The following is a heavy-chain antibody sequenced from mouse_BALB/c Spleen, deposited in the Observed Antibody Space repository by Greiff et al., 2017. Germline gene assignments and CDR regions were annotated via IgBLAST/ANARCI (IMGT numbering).Heavy chain of an antibody. Sequence: QVQLKESAAELARPGASVKMSCKASGYTFTSYWMHWVKQRPGQGLEWIGYINPSTGYTEYNQKFKDKATLTADKSSSTAYMQLSSLTSEDSAVYYCARDGSNYFDYWGQGTTLTVSS. CDR2: INPSTGYT. CDR3: ARDGSNYFDY. D-gene: IGHD1-1*01. J-gene: IGHJ2*01. CDR1: GYTFTSYW. V-gene: IGHV1-4*02.